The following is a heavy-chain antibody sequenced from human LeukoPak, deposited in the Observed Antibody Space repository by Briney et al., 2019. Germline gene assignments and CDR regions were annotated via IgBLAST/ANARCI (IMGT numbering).Heavy chain of an antibody. CDR1: GYTFTGYY. V-gene: IGHV1-2*02. Sequence: ASVKVSCKASGYTFTGYYIHWVRQAPGQGLEWMGWINPNSGGTNYAQKFQGRVTMTRDTSINTAYMELSRLKSDDTAVYYCAGDGDIVATTAKDDAFDIWGQGTMVTVSS. J-gene: IGHJ3*02. CDR2: INPNSGGT. D-gene: IGHD5-12*01. CDR3: AGDGDIVATTAKDDAFDI.